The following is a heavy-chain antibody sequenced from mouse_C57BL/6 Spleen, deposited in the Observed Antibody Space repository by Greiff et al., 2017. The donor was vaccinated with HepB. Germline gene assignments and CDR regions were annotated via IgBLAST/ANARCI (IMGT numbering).Heavy chain of an antibody. Sequence: EVKLVESGGGLVKPGGSLKLSCAASGFTFSSYAMSWVRQTPEKRLEWVATISDGGSYTYYPDNVKGRFTISRDNAKNNLYLQMSHLKSEDTAMYYCARSGLLRYFDYWGQGTTLTVSS. J-gene: IGHJ2*01. D-gene: IGHD2-3*01. CDR3: ARSGLLRYFDY. CDR2: ISDGGSYT. CDR1: GFTFSSYA. V-gene: IGHV5-4*03.